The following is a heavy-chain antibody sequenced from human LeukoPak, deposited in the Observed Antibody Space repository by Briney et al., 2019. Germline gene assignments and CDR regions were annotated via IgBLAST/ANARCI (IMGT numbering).Heavy chain of an antibody. D-gene: IGHD6-13*01. Sequence: GLXXIGSIYYSGSTYYNPSLESRVTISVDRSKNQFSLKLISVTAADTAVYNCARHIGTLAAAGFDYWGQGTPVTVSS. V-gene: IGHV4-39*01. J-gene: IGHJ4*02. CDR2: IYYSGST. CDR3: ARHIGTLAAAGFDY.